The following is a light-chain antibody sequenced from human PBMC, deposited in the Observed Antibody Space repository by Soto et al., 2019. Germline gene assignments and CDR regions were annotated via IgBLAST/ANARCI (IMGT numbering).Light chain of an antibody. V-gene: IGKV3-20*01. Sequence: EGVLTQYTGSLSLCHGERATLSCRASQSVSNNYLAWYQQKPGQAPRLLIYGASNRATGIPDRFSGSGSGTDFTLTISRLEPEDFAVYYCQQYGSSGTFGQGTKVDIK. CDR3: QQYGSSGT. CDR1: QSVSNNY. CDR2: GAS. J-gene: IGKJ1*01.